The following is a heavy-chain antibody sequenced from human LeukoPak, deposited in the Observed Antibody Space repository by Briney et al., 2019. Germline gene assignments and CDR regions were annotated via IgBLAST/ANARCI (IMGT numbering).Heavy chain of an antibody. CDR1: GFTFSRYS. J-gene: IGHJ4*02. CDR2: ISRSSTYI. D-gene: IGHD3-22*01. Sequence: GGSLRLSCADSGFTFSRYSMNWVRQAPGKGLEWVSSISRSSTYIYYADSVKGRFTISRDNAKNSLYLQMSSLRAEDTAVYYCARGGVLYYYDSSGSVDYWGQGTLVTVSS. V-gene: IGHV3-21*01. CDR3: ARGGVLYYYDSSGSVDY.